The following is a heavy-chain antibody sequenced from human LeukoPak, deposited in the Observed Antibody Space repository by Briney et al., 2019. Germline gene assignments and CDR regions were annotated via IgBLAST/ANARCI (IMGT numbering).Heavy chain of an antibody. Sequence: GGSLRLSCAASGFTFSSYAMSWVRQAPGKGLEWVSAISGSGGSTYYADSVKGRFTISRDNSKNTLYLQMNSLRAEDTAVYYCAKEQEVPALYYYYGMDVWGQGTTVTVSS. V-gene: IGHV3-23*01. CDR1: GFTFSSYA. CDR2: ISGSGGST. J-gene: IGHJ6*02. CDR3: AKEQEVPALYYYYGMDV. D-gene: IGHD2-2*01.